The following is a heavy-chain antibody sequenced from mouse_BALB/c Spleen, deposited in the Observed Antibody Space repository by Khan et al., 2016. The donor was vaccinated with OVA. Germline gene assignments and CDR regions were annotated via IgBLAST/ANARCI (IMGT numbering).Heavy chain of an antibody. CDR2: INPSNGYT. Sequence: QVQLQQSGAELARPGASVKMSCKASGYTFTSYMIHWIKLRPKQGLEWIGYINPSNGYTNYNQKFKDKATLTADKSSTTAYMQLSSLTSDDSAVYNCVRDGAYHRNDGWFAFWGQGTLVTVSA. J-gene: IGHJ3*01. CDR1: GYTFTSYM. D-gene: IGHD2-14*01. CDR3: VRDGAYHRNDGWFAF. V-gene: IGHV1-4*01.